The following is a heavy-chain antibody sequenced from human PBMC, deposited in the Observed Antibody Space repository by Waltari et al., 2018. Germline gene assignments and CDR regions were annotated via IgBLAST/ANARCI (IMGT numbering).Heavy chain of an antibody. Sequence: QVQLQESGPGLVKPSETLSLTCAVSGYSISSGSYWGWIRQPPGKGLEWIGSIYHSGSTYYNPSLKSRVTISVDTSKNQFSLKLSSVTAADTAVYYCASTPRVAYCGGDCYPGYFQHWGQGTLVTVSS. J-gene: IGHJ1*01. CDR2: IYHSGST. CDR3: ASTPRVAYCGGDCYPGYFQH. D-gene: IGHD2-21*01. V-gene: IGHV4-38-2*01. CDR1: GYSISSGSY.